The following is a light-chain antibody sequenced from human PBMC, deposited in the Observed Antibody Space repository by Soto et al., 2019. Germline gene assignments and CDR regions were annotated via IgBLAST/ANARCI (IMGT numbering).Light chain of an antibody. CDR1: QSVSSY. Sequence: EIVLTQSPATLSLSPGERATLSCRASQSVSSYLAWYQQKPGQAPRLLIYDASNRATGIPTRLSGSGSGTDFTLTITSQEPEDFAVYYFQQRSNRITFGQGTRLEIK. V-gene: IGKV3-11*01. J-gene: IGKJ5*01. CDR2: DAS. CDR3: QQRSNRIT.